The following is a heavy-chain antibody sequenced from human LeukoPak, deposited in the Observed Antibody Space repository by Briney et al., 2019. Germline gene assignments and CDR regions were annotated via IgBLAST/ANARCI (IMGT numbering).Heavy chain of an antibody. CDR2: IYSGGNT. D-gene: IGHD1-1*01. Sequence: GGSLRLSCAASGFTVSTNYMSWVRQAPGKGLEWVSLIYSGGNTYYADSVKGRFTISRDNSKNTLYLQMNSLSAEDTAVYYCARDRVNWNDVGGLFDYWGQGTLVTVSS. CDR3: ARDRVNWNDVGGLFDY. J-gene: IGHJ4*02. CDR1: GFTVSTNY. V-gene: IGHV3-53*01.